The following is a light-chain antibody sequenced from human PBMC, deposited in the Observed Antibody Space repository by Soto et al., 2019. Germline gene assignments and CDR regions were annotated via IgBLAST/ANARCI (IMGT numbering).Light chain of an antibody. Sequence: DIQMTQSPSSLSASVGDRVTITCRASQSISSYLNWYQQKPGKAPKLLIYAASSLQSEVPSRFSGSGSGTDFTLTISSLQPEDFATYYCQQRYSTPPTFGQGTRLEIK. V-gene: IGKV1-39*01. J-gene: IGKJ5*01. CDR3: QQRYSTPPT. CDR1: QSISSY. CDR2: AAS.